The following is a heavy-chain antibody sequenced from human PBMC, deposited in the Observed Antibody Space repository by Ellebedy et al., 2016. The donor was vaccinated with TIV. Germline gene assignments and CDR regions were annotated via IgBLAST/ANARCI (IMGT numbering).Heavy chain of an antibody. V-gene: IGHV3-72*01. J-gene: IGHJ4*02. CDR2: SRNKAKGYTT. Sequence: GESLKISCAASGFTFNSYAMHWVRQAPGKGLEWVGRSRNKAKGYTTAYAASVKGRFTISRDDSENTLYLQMNSLRTEDTAVYYCARAVKTGTTNFDCWGQGTLVTVSS. CDR1: GFTFNSYA. D-gene: IGHD1-1*01. CDR3: ARAVKTGTTNFDC.